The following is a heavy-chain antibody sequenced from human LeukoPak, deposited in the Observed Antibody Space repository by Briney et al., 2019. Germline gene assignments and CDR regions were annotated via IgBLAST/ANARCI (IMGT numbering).Heavy chain of an antibody. D-gene: IGHD3-10*01. Sequence: RSGGSLRLSCAASGFTFSSYAMSWVRQAPGKGLEWVSAISGSGGGTYYADSVKGRFTISRDNAKNSLYLQMNSLRAEDTAVYYCARDYYYGSGNGGGGFDYWGQGTLVTVSS. CDR3: ARDYYYGSGNGGGGFDY. V-gene: IGHV3-23*01. CDR1: GFTFSSYA. J-gene: IGHJ4*02. CDR2: ISGSGGGT.